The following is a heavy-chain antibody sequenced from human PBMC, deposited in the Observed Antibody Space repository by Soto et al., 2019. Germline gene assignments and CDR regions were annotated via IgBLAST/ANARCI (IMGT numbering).Heavy chain of an antibody. V-gene: IGHV3-11*06. J-gene: IGHJ4*02. CDR2: ISSSSSYT. Sequence: QVQLVESGGGLVKPGGSLRLSCAASGFTFSDYYMSWIRQAPGKGLEWVSYISSSSSYTNYADSVKGRFTISRDNAKNSLYLQMNSLRAEDTAVYYCARGYCSSTSCYRSGYEKYYFDYWGQGTLVTVSS. D-gene: IGHD2-2*02. CDR3: ARGYCSSTSCYRSGYEKYYFDY. CDR1: GFTFSDYY.